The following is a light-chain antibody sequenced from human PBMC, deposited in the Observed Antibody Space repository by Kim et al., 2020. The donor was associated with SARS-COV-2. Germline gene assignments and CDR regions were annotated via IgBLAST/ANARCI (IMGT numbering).Light chain of an antibody. V-gene: IGLV1-44*01. Sequence: PGSRVTLSCPAIHSHIGINTVNWSQPLPGTAPKHLFSGNNQRPSGVPVLFSGSTSGTSASLAISGLESEDEADYYCTAWDDSLKGVFGGGTQLTVL. CDR1: HSHIGINT. J-gene: IGLJ3*02. CDR3: TAWDDSLKGV. CDR2: GNN.